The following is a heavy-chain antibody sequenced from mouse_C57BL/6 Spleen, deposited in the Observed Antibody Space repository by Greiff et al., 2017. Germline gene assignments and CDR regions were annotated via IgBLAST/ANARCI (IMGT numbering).Heavy chain of an antibody. CDR3: ARHAAWFAY. V-gene: IGHV1-50*01. J-gene: IGHJ3*01. Sequence: QVQLQQSGAELVKPGASVKLSCKASGYTFTSYWMQWVKQRPGQGLEWIGEIDPSDSYTNYNQKFKGKATLTVDTSSSTAYMQLSSLTSEDSAVYYCARHAAWFAYWGQGTLVTVSA. CDR1: GYTFTSYW. CDR2: IDPSDSYT.